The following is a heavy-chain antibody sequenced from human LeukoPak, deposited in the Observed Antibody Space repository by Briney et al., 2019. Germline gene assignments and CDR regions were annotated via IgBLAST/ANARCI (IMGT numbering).Heavy chain of an antibody. Sequence: PGGSLRLSCAASGFTFSNAWMSWVRQAPGKGLEWVGRIKSKTDGGTTDYAAPVKGRFTISRDDSKTTLYLQVNSLKTEDTAVYYCTTDRGYGYGYLYWGQGTLVTVSS. D-gene: IGHD5-18*01. CDR1: GFTFSNAW. CDR3: TTDRGYGYGYLY. V-gene: IGHV3-15*01. CDR2: IKSKTDGGTT. J-gene: IGHJ4*02.